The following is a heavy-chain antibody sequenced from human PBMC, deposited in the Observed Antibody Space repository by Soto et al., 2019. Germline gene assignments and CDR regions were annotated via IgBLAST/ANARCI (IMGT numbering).Heavy chain of an antibody. CDR3: ARGRDGDY. CDR2: ISAHNGNT. Sequence: QVHLVQSGAEVKKPGASVKVSCKGSGYTFTSYGITWVRQAPGQGLEWMGWISAHNGNTDYAQKLQGRVTVTRDSSTSTAYMELRSLRSDDTAVYYCARGRDGDYWGQGALVTVSS. D-gene: IGHD6-6*01. CDR1: GYTFTSYG. J-gene: IGHJ4*02. V-gene: IGHV1-18*01.